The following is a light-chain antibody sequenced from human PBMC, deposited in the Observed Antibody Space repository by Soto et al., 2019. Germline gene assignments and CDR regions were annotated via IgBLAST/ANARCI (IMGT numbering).Light chain of an antibody. CDR2: EVS. CDR3: SSYTSSSTVV. CDR1: SSDVGAYNY. J-gene: IGLJ2*01. Sequence: QSALTQPRSVSGSPGQSVTISCTGTSSDVGAYNYVSWYQQHPGKAPKLMIYEVSNRPSGVSNRFSGSKSGNTASLTISGLQAEDEADYYCSSYTSSSTVVFGGGTQLTVL. V-gene: IGLV2-14*01.